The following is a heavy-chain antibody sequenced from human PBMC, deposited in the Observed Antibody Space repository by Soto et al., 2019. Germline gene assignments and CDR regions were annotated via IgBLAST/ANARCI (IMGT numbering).Heavy chain of an antibody. J-gene: IGHJ4*02. Sequence: GGSLRLSCTASGFIFSSYSMSWVRQAPGKGLEWVSYISSSGTTIYHADSMKGRFTISRDNARKSLHLQLSSLRAEDTAVYYCARGAVAGRPFDYWGQGTLVTVSS. CDR3: ARGAVAGRPFDY. D-gene: IGHD6-19*01. CDR1: GFIFSSYS. CDR2: ISSSGTTI. V-gene: IGHV3-48*01.